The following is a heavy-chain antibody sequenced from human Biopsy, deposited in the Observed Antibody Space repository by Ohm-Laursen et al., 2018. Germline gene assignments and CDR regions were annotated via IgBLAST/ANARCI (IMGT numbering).Heavy chain of an antibody. J-gene: IGHJ4*02. CDR2: INPGGNST. Sequence: GASVKVSCKPSGYTFTTYYIHWVRQAPGQGLEWMGIINPGGNSTAYTQNFQGRVTMTWDTSTTTVYMELSSLRSEDPAVYYCVLASFDYWGQGTLVTVSS. CDR3: VLASFDY. CDR1: GYTFTTYY. V-gene: IGHV1-46*01.